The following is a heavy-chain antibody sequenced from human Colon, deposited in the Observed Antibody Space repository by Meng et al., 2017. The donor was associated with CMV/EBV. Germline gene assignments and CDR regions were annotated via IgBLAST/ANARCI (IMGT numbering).Heavy chain of an antibody. CDR3: ARENNYGSGSY. J-gene: IGHJ4*02. CDR2: ISGSSSYI. V-gene: IGHV3-21*01. CDR1: GFTFSSYS. Sequence: GGSLRLSCAASGFTFSSYSMNWVRQAPGKGLEWVSSISGSSSYIYYADSVKGRFTISRDNAKNSLYLQMNSLRAEDTAVYYCARENNYGSGSYWGQGTLVTVSS. D-gene: IGHD3-10*01.